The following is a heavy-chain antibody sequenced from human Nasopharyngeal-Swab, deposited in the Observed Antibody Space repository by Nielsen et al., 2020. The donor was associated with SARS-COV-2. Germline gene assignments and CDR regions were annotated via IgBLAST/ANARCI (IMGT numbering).Heavy chain of an antibody. Sequence: ASVKVSCKASGYTFTSYAMHWVRQAPGQRLEWMGWINAGNGNTKYSQKFQGRVTITRDTSASTAYMELSSLRSEDTAVYYCARSTYDYDSSGYSFDYWGQGTLVTVSS. J-gene: IGHJ4*02. CDR2: INAGNGNT. CDR3: ARSTYDYDSSGYSFDY. CDR1: GYTFTSYA. D-gene: IGHD3-22*01. V-gene: IGHV1-3*01.